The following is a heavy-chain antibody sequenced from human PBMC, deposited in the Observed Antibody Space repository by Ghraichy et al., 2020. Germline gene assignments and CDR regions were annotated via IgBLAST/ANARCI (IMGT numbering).Heavy chain of an antibody. D-gene: IGHD5-18*01. Sequence: SETLSLTCTVSGGSISSYYWSWIRQPAGKGLEWIGRIYTSGSTNYNPSLKSRVTMSVDTSKNQFSLKLSSVTAADTAVYYCARGNSYGPYYYYGMDVWGQGTTVTVSS. CDR3: ARGNSYGPYYYYGMDV. J-gene: IGHJ6*02. CDR2: IYTSGST. V-gene: IGHV4-4*07. CDR1: GGSISSYY.